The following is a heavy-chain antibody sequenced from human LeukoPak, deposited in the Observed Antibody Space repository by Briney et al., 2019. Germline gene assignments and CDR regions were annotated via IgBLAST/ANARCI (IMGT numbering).Heavy chain of an antibody. Sequence: GGSLRLSCAASGFTFSSYSMNWVRPAPGKGLEWVSSISSSSSYIYYADSVKGRFTISRDNAKNSLYLQMNSLRAEDTAVYYCARAPHITIFGVVTDYYFDYWGQGTLVTVSS. J-gene: IGHJ4*02. CDR2: ISSSSSYI. D-gene: IGHD3-3*01. V-gene: IGHV3-21*01. CDR3: ARAPHITIFGVVTDYYFDY. CDR1: GFTFSSYS.